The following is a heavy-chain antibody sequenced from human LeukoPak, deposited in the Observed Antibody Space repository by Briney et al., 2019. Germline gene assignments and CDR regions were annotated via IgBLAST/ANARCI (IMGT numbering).Heavy chain of an antibody. CDR2: IKQDGSEK. CDR1: GFTLSTYW. J-gene: IGHJ4*02. Sequence: GGSLRLSCAASGFTLSTYWMSWVRQAPGKGLEWVANIKQDGSEKYYVDSVKGRFTISRDNAKNSLYLQMNSLRAEDTAVYYCARDLSGSYTSFDYWGQGTLVTVSS. CDR3: ARDLSGSYTSFDY. V-gene: IGHV3-7*01. D-gene: IGHD1-26*01.